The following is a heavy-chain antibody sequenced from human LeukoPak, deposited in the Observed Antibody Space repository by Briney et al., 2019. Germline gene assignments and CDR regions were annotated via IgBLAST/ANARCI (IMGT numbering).Heavy chain of an antibody. J-gene: IGHJ3*02. CDR3: AKSYYYGRDAFDI. V-gene: IGHV1-18*01. CDR1: GYTFTSYG. CDR2: ISAYNGNT. Sequence: ASVKVSCKASGYTFTSYGIGWVRQAPGQGLEWMGWISAYNGNTNYAQKLQGRVTMTTDTSTSTAYMELRSLRSDDTAVYYCAKSYYYGRDAFDIWGQGTMVTVSS. D-gene: IGHD3-10*01.